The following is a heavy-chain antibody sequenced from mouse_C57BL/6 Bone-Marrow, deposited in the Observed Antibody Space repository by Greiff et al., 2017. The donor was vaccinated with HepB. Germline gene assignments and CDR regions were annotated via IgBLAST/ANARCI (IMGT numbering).Heavy chain of an antibody. Sequence: DVKLQESGAELVKPGASVKLSCTASGFNIKDYYMHWVKQRTEQGLEWIGRIDPEDGETKYSPKFQGKATITADTSSNTAYLQLSGLTSEDTAVYYCARSRYYGSSWAMDCWGKGTSVTVSS. CDR2: IDPEDGET. D-gene: IGHD1-1*01. V-gene: IGHV14-2*01. J-gene: IGHJ4*01. CDR3: ARSRYYGSSWAMDC. CDR1: GFNIKDYY.